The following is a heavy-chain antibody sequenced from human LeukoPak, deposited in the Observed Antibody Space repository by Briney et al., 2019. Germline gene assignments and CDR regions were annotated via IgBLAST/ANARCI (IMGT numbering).Heavy chain of an antibody. D-gene: IGHD2-15*01. V-gene: IGHV4-30-4*01. CDR3: ARGSCSGGSCYFDY. J-gene: IGHJ4*02. Sequence: PSETLSLTCTVSGGSISSGDCYWSWIRQPPGKGLVWIGYIYYSGSTYYNPSLKSRVTISVDTSKNQFSLKLSSVTAADTAVYYCARGSCSGGSCYFDYWGQGTLVTVSS. CDR2: IYYSGST. CDR1: GGSISSGDCY.